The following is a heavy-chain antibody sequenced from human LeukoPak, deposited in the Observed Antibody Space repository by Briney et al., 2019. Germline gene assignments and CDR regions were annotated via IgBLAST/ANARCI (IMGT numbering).Heavy chain of an antibody. D-gene: IGHD6-19*01. V-gene: IGHV4-39*07. CDR1: GGSISSSSYY. Sequence: SETLSLTCTVSGGSISSSSYYWGWIRQPPGKGLEWIGSIYYSGSTNYNPSLKSRVTISVDTSKNQFSLKLSSVTAADTAVYYCARRREYSSGWYKPNWFDPWGQGTLVTVSS. J-gene: IGHJ5*02. CDR3: ARRREYSSGWYKPNWFDP. CDR2: IYYSGST.